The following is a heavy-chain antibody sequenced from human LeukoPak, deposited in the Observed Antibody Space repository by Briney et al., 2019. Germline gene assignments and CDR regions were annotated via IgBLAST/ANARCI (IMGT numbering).Heavy chain of an antibody. J-gene: IGHJ4*02. CDR1: GYTFSTYD. CDR3: ARAIRYHLLSAY. Sequence: VAAVRLSCKTSGYTFSTYDINWLRQAAGQGLEWMGWMNPNSANTGFAQKFQGRAAITRDTSTATAYLELSGLTPEDTAVYYCARAIRYHLLSAYWGQGTLVTVSS. V-gene: IGHV1-8*02. CDR2: MNPNSANT. D-gene: IGHD2-2*01.